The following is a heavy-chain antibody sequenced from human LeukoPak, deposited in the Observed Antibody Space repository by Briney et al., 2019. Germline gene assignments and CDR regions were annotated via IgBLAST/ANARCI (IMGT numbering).Heavy chain of an antibody. CDR3: ARGRDDFWSGYYLGPCYFDY. D-gene: IGHD3-3*01. J-gene: IGHJ4*02. CDR2: INHSGST. V-gene: IGHV4-34*01. Sequence: SETLSLTCAVYGGSFSGYYWSWIRQPPGKGLEWIGEINHSGSTNYNPSLKSRVTISVDTSKNQFSLKLSSVTAADTAVYYCARGRDDFWSGYYLGPCYFDYWGQGTLVTVSS. CDR1: GGSFSGYY.